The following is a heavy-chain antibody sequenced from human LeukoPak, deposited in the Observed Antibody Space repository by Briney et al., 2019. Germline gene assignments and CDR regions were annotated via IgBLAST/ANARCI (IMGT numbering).Heavy chain of an antibody. Sequence: PSETLSLTCAVYGGSFSGYYWSWIRQPPGKGLEWIGEINHSGSTNYNPSLKSRVTISVDTSKNQFSLKLSSVTAADTAVYYCARGGLGSSWYGWFDPWGQGTLVTVSS. CDR1: GGSFSGYY. CDR3: ARGGLGSSWYGWFDP. D-gene: IGHD6-13*01. V-gene: IGHV4-34*01. CDR2: INHSGST. J-gene: IGHJ5*02.